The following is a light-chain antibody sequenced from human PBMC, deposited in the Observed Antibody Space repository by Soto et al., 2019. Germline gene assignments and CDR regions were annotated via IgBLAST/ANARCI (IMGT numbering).Light chain of an antibody. CDR3: QQYGGAPWT. Sequence: EIVLTQSPGTLSLSPGERATPSCRASQSVSSSYLAWYQQRPGQPPRLLIFGASSRATGIPDRFSGSGSGTDFTLTISRLEPEDFAVYHCQQYGGAPWTFGQGTKVDI. CDR1: QSVSSSY. V-gene: IGKV3-20*01. J-gene: IGKJ1*01. CDR2: GAS.